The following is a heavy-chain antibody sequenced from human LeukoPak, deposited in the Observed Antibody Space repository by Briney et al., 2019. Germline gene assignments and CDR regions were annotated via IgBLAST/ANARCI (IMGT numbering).Heavy chain of an antibody. J-gene: IGHJ4*02. Sequence: ASVNVSCKASGYTFTSYYMHWVRQAPGQGLEWMGLINPTGGSTSYAQQFHGRISMRRDTSTSTVYMEMSSLTSEYTALYYCARESTAFVYWGQGTLVTVSS. CDR1: GYTFTSYY. V-gene: IGHV1-46*01. CDR3: ARESTAFVY. CDR2: INPTGGST.